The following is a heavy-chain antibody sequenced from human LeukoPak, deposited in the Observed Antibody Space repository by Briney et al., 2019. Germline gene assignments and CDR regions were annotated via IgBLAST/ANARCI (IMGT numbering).Heavy chain of an antibody. V-gene: IGHV1-69*13. Sequence: GASVKVSCKASGDTFSSYAISWVRQAPGQGLEWMGGIIPIFGTANYAQKFQGRVMITADESTSTAYMELSSLRSEDTAVYYCARGYGGNSGIDYWGQGTLVTVSS. D-gene: IGHD4-23*01. CDR2: IIPIFGTA. J-gene: IGHJ4*02. CDR3: ARGYGGNSGIDY. CDR1: GDTFSSYA.